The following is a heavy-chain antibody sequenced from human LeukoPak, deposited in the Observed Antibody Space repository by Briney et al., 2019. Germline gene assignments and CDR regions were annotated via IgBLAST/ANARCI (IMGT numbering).Heavy chain of an antibody. J-gene: IGHJ5*02. CDR3: ARWSGSYYS. D-gene: IGHD1-26*01. CDR1: GFTFNDYD. Sequence: GGSLRLSCAASGFTFNDYDVSWVRQAPGKGLEWVSGINWDGGNIRYEESVKGRFTISRDNSKNTLSLQMASLRPEDMAVYYCARWSGSYYSWGQGTLVTVSS. CDR2: INWDGGNI. V-gene: IGHV3-20*04.